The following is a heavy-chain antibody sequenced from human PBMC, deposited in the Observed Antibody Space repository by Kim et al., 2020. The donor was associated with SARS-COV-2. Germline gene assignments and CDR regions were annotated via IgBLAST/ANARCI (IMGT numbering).Heavy chain of an antibody. D-gene: IGHD7-27*01. V-gene: IGHV4-61*01. Sequence: SETLSLTCAVSGDSVSSGSHYWGWIRQPPGKGLEWIGYMYNIGGTNYNPSLRSRVTMSADTSKNQFSLHLSSVTTADTAVYYCARGNGGLYDAFDIWGHGTMLIIPS. CDR2: MYNIGGT. J-gene: IGHJ3*02. CDR3: ARGNGGLYDAFDI. CDR1: GDSVSSGSHY.